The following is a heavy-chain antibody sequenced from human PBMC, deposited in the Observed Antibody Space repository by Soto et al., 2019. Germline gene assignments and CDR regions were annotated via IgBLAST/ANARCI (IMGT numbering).Heavy chain of an antibody. V-gene: IGHV4-31*03. Sequence: QVQLQESGPGLVKPSQTLSLTCTVSGGSISSGGYYWSWIRQHPGKGLEWIGYIYYSGSTYYNPSLKSRVTISVDTSKNQFSLKQSSVTAADTAVYYCTPQEAATGWFDPWGQGTLVTVSS. J-gene: IGHJ5*02. CDR2: IYYSGST. CDR3: TPQEAATGWFDP. D-gene: IGHD2-15*01. CDR1: GGSISSGGYY.